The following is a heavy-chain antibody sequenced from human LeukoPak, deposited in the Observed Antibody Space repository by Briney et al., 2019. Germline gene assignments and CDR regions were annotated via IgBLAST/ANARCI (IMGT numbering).Heavy chain of an antibody. CDR3: ARDIVWFGELSYYYYYMDV. D-gene: IGHD3-10*01. CDR1: GFTFSSYA. J-gene: IGHJ6*03. CDR2: INHSGST. Sequence: PGGSLRLSCAASGFTFSSYAMSWVRQAPGKGLEWIGEINHSGSTNYNPSLKSRVTISVDTSKNQFSLKLSSVTAADTAVYYCARDIVWFGELSYYYYYMDVWGKGTTVTVSS. V-gene: IGHV4-34*01.